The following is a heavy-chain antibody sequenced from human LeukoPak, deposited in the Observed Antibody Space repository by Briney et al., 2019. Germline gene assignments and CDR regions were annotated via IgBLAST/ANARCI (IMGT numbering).Heavy chain of an antibody. V-gene: IGHV4-34*01. CDR2: INHSGNT. CDR3: ARTYSSGAFDI. Sequence: PSETLSLTCAVYGXSFSGYYWSWIRQPPGKGLEWIGEINHSGNTNYNPSLKSRVTISVDTSKNQFSLKLRFVTAADTAVYYCARTYSSGAFDIWGQGTMVTVSS. D-gene: IGHD6-25*01. J-gene: IGHJ3*02. CDR1: GXSFSGYY.